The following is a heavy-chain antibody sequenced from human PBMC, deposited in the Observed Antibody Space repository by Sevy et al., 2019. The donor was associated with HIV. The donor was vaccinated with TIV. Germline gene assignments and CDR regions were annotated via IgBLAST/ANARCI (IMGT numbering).Heavy chain of an antibody. V-gene: IGHV3-30*01. D-gene: IGHD2-21*02. J-gene: IGHJ4*02. CDR2: ISHDERYK. Sequence: GGSLRLSCAASGFSFSDYDMHWVRQAPGKGLDWVAVISHDERYKNYADSVKFRFTISRDNFKNTLFLQMDSLRPEDTAVYFCARLVSCGGDCYYLDSWGQGALVTVSS. CDR1: GFSFSDYD. CDR3: ARLVSCGGDCYYLDS.